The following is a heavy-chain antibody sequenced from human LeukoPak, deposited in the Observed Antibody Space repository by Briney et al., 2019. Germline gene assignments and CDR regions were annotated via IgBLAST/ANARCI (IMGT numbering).Heavy chain of an antibody. D-gene: IGHD1-14*01. CDR3: ARDEPDY. J-gene: IGHJ4*02. Sequence: GGSLRLSCVASGFTFSSYSMNWVGQAPGKGLEWVASISSSSSYIYYADSVKGRFTIPRDNAKNSLYLQMNSLRAEDTAVYYCARDEPDYWGQGTLVTVSS. CDR1: GFTFSSYS. CDR2: ISSSSSYI. V-gene: IGHV3-21*01.